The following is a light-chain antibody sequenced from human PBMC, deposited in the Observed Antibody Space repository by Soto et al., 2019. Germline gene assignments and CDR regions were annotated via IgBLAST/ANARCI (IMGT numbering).Light chain of an antibody. V-gene: IGKV1-5*03. J-gene: IGKJ4*01. CDR2: KAS. CDR3: QQYNSYVT. CDR1: QSISSW. Sequence: DIQMTHSPSTLSASVGDRVTITCRASQSISSWLAWYQQQPGKAPTLLIFKASSLESGVPSRFSGSGSETEITLTISRLQPDDFATYYCQQYNSYVTVGGGTKVEIK.